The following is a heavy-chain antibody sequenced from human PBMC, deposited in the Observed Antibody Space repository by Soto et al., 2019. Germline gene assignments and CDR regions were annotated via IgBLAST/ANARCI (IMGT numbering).Heavy chain of an antibody. Sequence: PSETLSLTCTVSGDSVSSGSYYWSWIRQPPGKGLEWIGYISYSGNTNYNPSLKSRLTISVDTSKNQFSLKLSSVTAADTAVYYRARKAGSFDNWFDPWGQGTLVTVSS. CDR2: ISYSGNT. J-gene: IGHJ5*02. V-gene: IGHV4-61*01. CDR1: GDSVSSGSYY. D-gene: IGHD3-10*01. CDR3: ARKAGSFDNWFDP.